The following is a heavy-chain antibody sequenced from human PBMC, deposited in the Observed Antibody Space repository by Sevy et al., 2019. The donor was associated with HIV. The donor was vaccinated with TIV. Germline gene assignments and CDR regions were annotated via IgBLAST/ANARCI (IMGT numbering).Heavy chain of an antibody. CDR1: GFTFSTYA. CDR2: VSYDGSNK. Sequence: GGSLRLSCAASGFTFSTYAMHWVRQAPDKGLEWVALVSYDGSNKYYADSVKGRFTISRDNSKNTLYLQMNSLRAEDTAVYYCAREKGIVAAGTGYYYGMDVWGQGTTVTVSS. V-gene: IGHV3-30-3*01. J-gene: IGHJ6*02. D-gene: IGHD6-13*01. CDR3: AREKGIVAAGTGYYYGMDV.